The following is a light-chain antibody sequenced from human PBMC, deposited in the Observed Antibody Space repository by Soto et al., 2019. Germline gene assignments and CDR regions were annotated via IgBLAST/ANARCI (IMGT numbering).Light chain of an antibody. J-gene: IGKJ3*01. CDR3: QQRSNSFT. V-gene: IGKV3-11*01. CDR2: DAS. Sequence: PGERATLSCRASPSVSSYLAWYQQKPGQAPRLLIYDASNRATGIPARFSGSGSGTDFTLTISSLEPEAFAVYYCQQRSNSFTFGPGTKVDIK. CDR1: PSVSSY.